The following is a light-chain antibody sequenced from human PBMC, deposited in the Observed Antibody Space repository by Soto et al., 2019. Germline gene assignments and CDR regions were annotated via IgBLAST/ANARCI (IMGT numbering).Light chain of an antibody. CDR1: QSVSGN. CDR3: QQYNNWPAIT. CDR2: AAS. Sequence: EIVMTQSPATLSVSPGERATLSCRASQSVSGNLAWYQQKPGQAPRLLIYAASTRATGIPARFSGSGSGTEFTITVSSLQSEYFAVYYCQQYNNWPAITFGPGTKVDIK. J-gene: IGKJ3*01. V-gene: IGKV3-15*01.